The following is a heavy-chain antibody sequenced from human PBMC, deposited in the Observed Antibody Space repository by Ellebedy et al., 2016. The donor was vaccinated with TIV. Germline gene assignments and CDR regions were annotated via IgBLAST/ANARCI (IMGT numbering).Heavy chain of an antibody. CDR3: ARAGLGGYGDYLDDY. CDR1: GFTISDHY. V-gene: IGHV3-72*01. Sequence: GGSLRLSCAASGFTISDHYMDWVRQAPGKGLEWVGRTKNKANSYTTHYAASVTGRFTISRDDSKNSLYLQMNSLKTDDTAVYYCARAGLGGYGDYLDDYWGQGTLVTVSS. CDR2: TKNKANSYTT. D-gene: IGHD4-17*01. J-gene: IGHJ4*02.